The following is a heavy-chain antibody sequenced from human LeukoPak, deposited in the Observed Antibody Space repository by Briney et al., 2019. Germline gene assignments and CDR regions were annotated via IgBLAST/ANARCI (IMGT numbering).Heavy chain of an antibody. D-gene: IGHD3-16*01. V-gene: IGHV3-7*03. J-gene: IGHJ6*02. CDR3: ARGGGLDV. CDR1: GFTFSSYW. Sequence: GGSLRLSCAASGFTFSSYWMNWARQAPGKGLEWVASINHNGNVNYYVDSVKGRFTISRDNAKNSLYLQMSNLRAEDTAVCFCARGGGLDVWGQGATVTVSS. CDR2: INHNGNVN.